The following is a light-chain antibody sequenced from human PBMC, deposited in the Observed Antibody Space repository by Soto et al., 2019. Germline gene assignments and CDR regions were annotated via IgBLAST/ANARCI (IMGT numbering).Light chain of an antibody. V-gene: IGKV1-39*01. J-gene: IGKJ2*02. Sequence: DIQMTQSPSSLSASVGDRVTITCRASQSISSYLNWYQQKPGKAPKLLIYAASSLQSGVPSRFSGSGSGTDFTLTIRSLLSEDFATYYCPQSYSTPRTFGQWTKLEIK. CDR1: QSISSY. CDR2: AAS. CDR3: PQSYSTPRT.